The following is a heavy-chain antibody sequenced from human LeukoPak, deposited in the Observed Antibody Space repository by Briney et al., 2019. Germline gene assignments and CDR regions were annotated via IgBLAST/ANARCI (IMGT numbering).Heavy chain of an antibody. V-gene: IGHV3-7*01. CDR1: GFTFSDYY. CDR2: IKQDGSEK. CDR3: VRDLYRIVVVPHYFDY. J-gene: IGHJ4*02. D-gene: IGHD3-22*01. Sequence: GGSLRLSCAASGFTFSDYYMSWIRQAPGKGLEWVANIKQDGSEKYYVDSVKGRFTISRDNAKNSLYLQMNSLRAEDTAVYYCVRDLYRIVVVPHYFDYWGQGTLVTVSS.